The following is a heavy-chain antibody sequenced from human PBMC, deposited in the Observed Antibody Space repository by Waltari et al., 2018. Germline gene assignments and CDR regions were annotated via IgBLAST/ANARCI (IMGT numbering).Heavy chain of an antibody. V-gene: IGHV1-69*09. Sequence: QVQLVQSGAEVRKPGASVKVSCEASGYTFTDHYIPGVRQAPGQGLEWMGRIIPILGIANYAQKFQGRVTITADKSTSTAYMELSSLRSEDTAVYYCARDTPKIKFDPWGQGTLVTVSS. CDR1: GYTFTDHY. CDR2: IIPILGIA. CDR3: ARDTPKIKFDP. J-gene: IGHJ5*02.